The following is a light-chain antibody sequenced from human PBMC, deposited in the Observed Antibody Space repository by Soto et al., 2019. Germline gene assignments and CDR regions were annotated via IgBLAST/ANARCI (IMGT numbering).Light chain of an antibody. V-gene: IGKV1-39*01. J-gene: IGKJ1*01. CDR1: QSISTY. CDR3: QQSYNTPRT. Sequence: DIPMTQSPSSLSASVGDRVTITCRASQSISTYLNWYQQKPGKAPNLLIYGASSLPSGVPARFSGSGSGTDFTLTISSLLPEDFATYYCQQSYNTPRTFGQGTKVEIK. CDR2: GAS.